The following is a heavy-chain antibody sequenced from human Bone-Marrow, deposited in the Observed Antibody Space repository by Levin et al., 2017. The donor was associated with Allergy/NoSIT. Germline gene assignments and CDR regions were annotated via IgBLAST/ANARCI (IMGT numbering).Heavy chain of an antibody. Sequence: GESLKISCKASGYTFTGYYMHWVRQAPGQGLEWMGWINPNSGGTNYAQKFQGRVTMTRDTSISTAYMELSRLRSDDTAVYYCARQRYFDWLLPDYWGQGTLVTVSS. CDR1: GYTFTGYY. CDR3: ARQRYFDWLLPDY. CDR2: INPNSGGT. D-gene: IGHD3-9*01. J-gene: IGHJ4*02. V-gene: IGHV1-2*02.